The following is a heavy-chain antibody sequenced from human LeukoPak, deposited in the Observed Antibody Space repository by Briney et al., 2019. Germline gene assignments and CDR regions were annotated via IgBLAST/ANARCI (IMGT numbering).Heavy chain of an antibody. CDR1: GGSISSSPYY. J-gene: IGHJ4*02. CDR2: IYYSGST. Sequence: PSETLSLTCTVSGGSISSSPYYWGWSRQPPGKGLEWIGNIYYSGSTYYNPPLKTRVTISVDTSKNQFSLKLTSVTAADTAVYYCARHASVDGNWPRPLDYWGQGSLVTVSS. V-gene: IGHV4-39*01. CDR3: ARHASVDGNWPRPLDY. D-gene: IGHD6-19*01.